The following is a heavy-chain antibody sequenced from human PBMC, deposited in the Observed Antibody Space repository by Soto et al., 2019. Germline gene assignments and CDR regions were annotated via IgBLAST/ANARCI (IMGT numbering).Heavy chain of an antibody. CDR3: AGGTSLDYDFWSGYYPVWFDP. V-gene: IGHV4-59*01. CDR1: GGSISSYY. J-gene: IGHJ5*02. D-gene: IGHD3-3*01. CDR2: IYYSGST. Sequence: SETLSLTCTVSGGSISSYYWSWIRQPPGKGLEWIGYIYYSGSTNYNPSLKSRVTISVDTSKNQFSLKLSSVTAADTAVYYCAGGTSLDYDFWSGYYPVWFDPCGQGTLVTVSS.